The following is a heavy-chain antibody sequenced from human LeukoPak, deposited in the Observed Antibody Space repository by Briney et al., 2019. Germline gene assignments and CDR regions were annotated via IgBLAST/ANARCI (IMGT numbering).Heavy chain of an antibody. CDR3: ASISDLLYYSDS. V-gene: IGHV3-23*01. Sequence: PGGSLRLSCAASGFTFSSYAMSWVRQAPGKGLEWVSAISGSGGSTYYADSVKGRFTLSRDNSKNTVYLQMNSLRVEDTAMYYCASISDLLYYSDSWGQGTLVTVSS. CDR2: ISGSGGST. J-gene: IGHJ4*02. CDR1: GFTFSSYA.